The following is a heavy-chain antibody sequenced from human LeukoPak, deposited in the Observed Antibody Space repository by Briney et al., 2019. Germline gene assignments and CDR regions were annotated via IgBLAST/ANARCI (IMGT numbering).Heavy chain of an antibody. Sequence: GGSLRLSCAASGFTVSSNYMSWVRQAPGKGLEWVSVIYSGGSTYYADSVKGRFTISRDNSKNTLYLQMNSLRAEDTAVYYCARLPGGYYFDYWGQGTLVTVSS. J-gene: IGHJ4*02. CDR2: IYSGGST. CDR1: GFTVSSNY. CDR3: ARLPGGYYFDY. V-gene: IGHV3-66*01. D-gene: IGHD3-10*01.